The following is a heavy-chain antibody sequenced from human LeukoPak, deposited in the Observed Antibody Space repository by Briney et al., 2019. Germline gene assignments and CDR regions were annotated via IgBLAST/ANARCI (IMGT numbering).Heavy chain of an antibody. CDR1: GGTFSSYA. CDR2: IIPILGIA. J-gene: IGHJ4*01. Sequence: ASVKVSCKASGGTFSSYAISWVRQAPGQGLEWMGRIIPILGIANYAQKFQGRVTITADKSTSTAYMELSSLRSEDTAVYYCARDSALSWRHGVFDFWGQGTLVTVSS. CDR3: ARDSALSWRHGVFDF. V-gene: IGHV1-69*04. D-gene: IGHD3-10*01.